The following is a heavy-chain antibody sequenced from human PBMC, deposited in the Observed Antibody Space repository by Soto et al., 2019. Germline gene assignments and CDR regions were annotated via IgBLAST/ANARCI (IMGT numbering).Heavy chain of an antibody. CDR3: AKDSLRYYYDSSGYFPYYGMDV. J-gene: IGHJ6*02. Sequence: EVQLLESGGGLVQPGGSLRLSCAASGVTFSSYAMSWVRQAPGKGLEWVSAISGSGGSTYYADSVKGRFTISRDNSKNTLYLQMNSLRAEDTAVYYCAKDSLRYYYDSSGYFPYYGMDVWGQGTTVTVSS. CDR2: ISGSGGST. V-gene: IGHV3-23*01. D-gene: IGHD3-22*01. CDR1: GVTFSSYA.